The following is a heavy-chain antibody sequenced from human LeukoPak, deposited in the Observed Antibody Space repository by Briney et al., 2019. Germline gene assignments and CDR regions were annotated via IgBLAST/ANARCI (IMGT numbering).Heavy chain of an antibody. J-gene: IGHJ4*02. D-gene: IGHD5-24*01. CDR2: INSDGSST. V-gene: IGHV3-74*01. Sequence: GGGPRLSPAGPGFPLRIYLMLWGRHAPGKGVVWVSRINSDGSSTSYADSVKGRFTISRDNAKNTLYLQMNSLRAEDTAAYYCARGRWLQPVDYRGQGTLVTVSS. CDR1: GFPLRIYL. CDR3: ARGRWLQPVDY.